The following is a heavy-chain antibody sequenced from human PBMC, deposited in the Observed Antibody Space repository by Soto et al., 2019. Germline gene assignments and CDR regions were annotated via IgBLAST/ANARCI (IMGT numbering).Heavy chain of an antibody. J-gene: IGHJ4*02. D-gene: IGHD3-9*01. Sequence: GGSLRLSCAASGFTFSSYAMSWVRQAPGKGLEWVSAISGSGGSTYYADSVKGRFTISRDNSKNTLYLQMNSLRAEDTAVYYCAKVGDVLRYFDWSYYFDYWGQGTLVTVSS. V-gene: IGHV3-23*01. CDR2: ISGSGGST. CDR3: AKVGDVLRYFDWSYYFDY. CDR1: GFTFSSYA.